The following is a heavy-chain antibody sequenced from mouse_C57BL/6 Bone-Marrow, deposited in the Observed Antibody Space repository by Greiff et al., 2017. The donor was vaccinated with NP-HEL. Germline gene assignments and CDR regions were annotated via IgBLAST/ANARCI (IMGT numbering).Heavy chain of an antibody. J-gene: IGHJ2*01. Sequence: VQLQQPGTELVKPGASVKLSCKASGYTFTSYWMHWVKQRPGQGLEWIGNTNPSNGGTNINEKFKSKATPTVDKSSSTAYMQLSSLTSEDSAVYYCARRLGYYFDYWGQGTTLTVSS. CDR1: GYTFTSYW. V-gene: IGHV1-53*01. CDR3: ARRLGYYFDY. CDR2: TNPSNGGT. D-gene: IGHD3-2*02.